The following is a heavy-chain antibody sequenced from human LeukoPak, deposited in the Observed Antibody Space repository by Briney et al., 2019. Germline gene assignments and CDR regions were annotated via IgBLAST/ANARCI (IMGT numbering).Heavy chain of an antibody. V-gene: IGHV3-23*01. J-gene: IGHJ4*02. CDR3: AKDATLG. CDR2: ISGSGGRT. Sequence: GGSLRLSCAASGVTFSAYKMKWGGQAPGKGVEGVSAISGSGGRTYYADSEKGGVTISRDNSKNTLYLQMNSLRPEDTAVYYCAKDATLGWGQGTLGTVSS. CDR1: GVTFSAYK.